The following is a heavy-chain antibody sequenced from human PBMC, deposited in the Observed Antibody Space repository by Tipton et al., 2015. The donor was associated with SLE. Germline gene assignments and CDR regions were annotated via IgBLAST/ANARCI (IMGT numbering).Heavy chain of an antibody. CDR2: INHSGST. Sequence: TLSLTCTVSGGSIRSYYWSWIRQPPGKGLEWIGEINHSGSTNYNPSLKSRVTISVDTSKNQFSLKLSSVTAADTAVYYCARGGRFLEWLTYWGQGTLVTVSS. V-gene: IGHV4-34*01. CDR3: ARGGRFLEWLTY. J-gene: IGHJ4*02. CDR1: GGSIRSYY. D-gene: IGHD3-3*01.